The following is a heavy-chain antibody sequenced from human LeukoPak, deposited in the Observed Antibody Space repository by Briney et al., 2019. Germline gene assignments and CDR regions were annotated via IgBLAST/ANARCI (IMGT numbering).Heavy chain of an antibody. CDR2: FDPEDGET. Sequence: GASVKVSCKASGYTFTGYYMHWVRQAPGQGLEWMGGFDPEDGETIYAQKFQGRVTMTEDTSTDTAYMELSSLRSEDTAVYYCATIITGTTRQYNWFDPWGQGTLVTVSS. CDR1: GYTFTGYY. J-gene: IGHJ5*02. CDR3: ATIITGTTRQYNWFDP. V-gene: IGHV1-24*01. D-gene: IGHD1-20*01.